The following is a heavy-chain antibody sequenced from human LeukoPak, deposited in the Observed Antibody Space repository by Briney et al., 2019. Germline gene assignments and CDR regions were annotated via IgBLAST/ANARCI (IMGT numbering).Heavy chain of an antibody. CDR3: AKDVRGTMARGTGGYYYYYMDV. D-gene: IGHD3-10*01. J-gene: IGHJ6*03. V-gene: IGHV3-53*01. CDR2: IYSGGST. CDR1: GFTVISNY. Sequence: LGGSLSLSCAASGFTVISNYMSWVRQAPGKGLEWVSVIYSGGSTYYADSVRGRFTISRDNSKNTLYLQMNSLRAEDTAVYYCAKDVRGTMARGTGGYYYYYMDVWGKRTAVTVSS.